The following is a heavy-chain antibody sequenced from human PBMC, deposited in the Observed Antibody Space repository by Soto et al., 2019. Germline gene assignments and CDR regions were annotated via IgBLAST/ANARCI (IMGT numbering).Heavy chain of an antibody. J-gene: IGHJ5*02. CDR1: GFTFSSYS. D-gene: IGHD3-22*01. V-gene: IGHV3-48*02. CDR2: ISSSSSTI. CDR3: ARVGGIYYDSSGYYSGS. Sequence: EVQLVESGGGLVQPGGSLRLSCAASGFTFSSYSMNWVRQAPGKGLEWVSYISSSSSTIYYADSVKGRFTISRDNAKNSLYLQMNSLRDEDTAVYYCARVGGIYYDSSGYYSGSWGQGTLVTVSS.